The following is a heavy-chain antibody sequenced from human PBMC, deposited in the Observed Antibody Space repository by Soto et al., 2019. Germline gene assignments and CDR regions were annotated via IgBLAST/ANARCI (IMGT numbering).Heavy chain of an antibody. CDR3: ARDIPPNNWNDVNWFDP. CDR1: GFTFSSYA. Sequence: GGSLRLSCAASGFTFSSYAMHWVRQAPGKGLEWVAVISYDGSNKYYADSVKGRFTISRDNSKNTLYLQMNSLRAEDTAVYYCARDIPPNNWNDVNWFDPWGQGTLVTVSS. V-gene: IGHV3-30-3*01. J-gene: IGHJ5*02. CDR2: ISYDGSNK. D-gene: IGHD1-1*01.